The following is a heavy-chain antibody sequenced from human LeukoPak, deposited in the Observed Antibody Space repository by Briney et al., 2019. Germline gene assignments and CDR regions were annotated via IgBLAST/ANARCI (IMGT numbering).Heavy chain of an antibody. J-gene: IGHJ5*02. D-gene: IGHD2-2*01. V-gene: IGHV6-1*01. Sequence: SQTLSLTCAISGDSVSSNSVTWNWIRQSPSRGLEWLGRTYYRSTWYNDYAVSVRGRITVNPDTSKNQFSLHLNSVTPEDTAVYYCARRLTQYDCFDPWGPGILVTVSS. CDR1: GDSVSSNSVT. CDR2: TYYRSTWYN. CDR3: ARRLTQYDCFDP.